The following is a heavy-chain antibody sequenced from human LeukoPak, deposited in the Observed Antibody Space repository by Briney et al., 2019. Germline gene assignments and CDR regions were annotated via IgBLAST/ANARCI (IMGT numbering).Heavy chain of an antibody. CDR3: AKDYLPEPNWFDP. D-gene: IGHD1-14*01. J-gene: IGHJ5*02. V-gene: IGHV3-23*01. CDR2: ISGSGGST. CDR1: GFTFSSYA. Sequence: GGSLRLSCAASGFTFSSYAMSWVRQAPGKGLEWVSAISGSGGSTYYADSVKGRFTISRDNSKNTLYLQMNSLRAEDAAAYYCAKDYLPEPNWFDPWGQGTLVTVSS.